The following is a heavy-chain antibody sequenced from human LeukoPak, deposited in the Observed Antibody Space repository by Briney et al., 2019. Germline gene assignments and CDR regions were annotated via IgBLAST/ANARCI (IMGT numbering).Heavy chain of an antibody. Sequence: SVKVSCKASRGTFSSYAISWVRQAPGQGLEWMGGIIPIFGTANYAQKFQGRVTITTDESTSTAYMELSSLRSEDTAVYYCARGPAMYYDFWSGYEDTEYFQHWGQGTLVTVSS. CDR1: RGTFSSYA. CDR2: IIPIFGTA. J-gene: IGHJ1*01. D-gene: IGHD3-3*01. CDR3: ARGPAMYYDFWSGYEDTEYFQH. V-gene: IGHV1-69*05.